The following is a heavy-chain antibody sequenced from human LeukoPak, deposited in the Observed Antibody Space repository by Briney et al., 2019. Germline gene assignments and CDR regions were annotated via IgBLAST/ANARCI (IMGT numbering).Heavy chain of an antibody. CDR1: GFTFSSYS. D-gene: IGHD6-19*01. V-gene: IGHV3-21*01. Sequence: AGGSLRLSCAASGFTFSSYSMNWVRQAPGKGLEWVSSISSSSSYIYYADSVKGRFTISRDNAKNSLYLQMNSLRAEDTAVYYCAKDRPRSEQWLVRDFDYWGQGTLVTVSS. CDR3: AKDRPRSEQWLVRDFDY. CDR2: ISSSSSYI. J-gene: IGHJ4*02.